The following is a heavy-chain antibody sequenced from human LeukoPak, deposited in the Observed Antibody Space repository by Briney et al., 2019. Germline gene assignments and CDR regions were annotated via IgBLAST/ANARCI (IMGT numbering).Heavy chain of an antibody. V-gene: IGHV1-24*01. D-gene: IGHD3-10*01. CDR3: ATHVLLWSNYFDY. CDR2: FDPEDGET. CDR1: GYTLTELS. J-gene: IGHJ4*02. Sequence: ASVTVSCKVSGYTLTELSMHWVRQAPGKGREWMGGFDPEDGETIYAQKFQGRVTMTEDTSTDTAYMELSSLRSEDTAVYYCATHVLLWSNYFDYWGQGTLVTVSS.